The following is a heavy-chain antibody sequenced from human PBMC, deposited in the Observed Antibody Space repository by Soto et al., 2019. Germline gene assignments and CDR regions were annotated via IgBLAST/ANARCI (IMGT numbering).Heavy chain of an antibody. CDR1: GLTISGQKY. CDR3: ATWHEREHAFDV. D-gene: IGHD1-1*01. CDR2: LYDVDGS. Sequence: DVQLVASGGGLIQPGESLRLSCAAFGLTISGQKYVAWVRQAPGKGLEWVSALYDVDGSFYADSVTGRFTTSSDSSKTTVYLQMNDLRPDDTAVYYCATWHEREHAFDVWGQGTTVTISS. J-gene: IGHJ3*01. V-gene: IGHV3-53*01.